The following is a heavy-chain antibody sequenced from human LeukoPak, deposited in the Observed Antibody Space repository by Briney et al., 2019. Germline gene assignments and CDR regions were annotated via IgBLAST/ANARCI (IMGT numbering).Heavy chain of an antibody. CDR1: GDSLSLSLYY. Sequence: SETLSLTCSVSGDSLSLSLYYWGWIRQPPGKGLEWIGSIYYSGSSENPHYNPSLKSRVTMSVDTSKNQFSLTLSSVTAADTAVYYCAGGGVAASHYYSDYWGQGTLVTVSS. J-gene: IGHJ4*02. CDR2: IYYSGSSENP. CDR3: AGGGVAASHYYSDY. V-gene: IGHV4-39*01. D-gene: IGHD2-15*01.